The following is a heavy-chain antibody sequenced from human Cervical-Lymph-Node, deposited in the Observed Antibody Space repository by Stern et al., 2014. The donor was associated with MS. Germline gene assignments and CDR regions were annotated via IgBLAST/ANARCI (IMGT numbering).Heavy chain of an antibody. V-gene: IGHV2-5*02. Sequence: HITLKESGPTLVKPTQTLTLTCTFSGFSLRSSGVGVGWIRQPPGKALEWLAVIYWDADKRNSPFLKSRPTLTKANYKKPVVLSMTNMDPVDTATYFCEHIDGAKVSDYWGQGTQVTVSP. J-gene: IGHJ4*02. CDR3: EHIDGAKVSDY. D-gene: IGHD4-17*01. CDR1: GFSLRSSGVG. CDR2: IYWDADK.